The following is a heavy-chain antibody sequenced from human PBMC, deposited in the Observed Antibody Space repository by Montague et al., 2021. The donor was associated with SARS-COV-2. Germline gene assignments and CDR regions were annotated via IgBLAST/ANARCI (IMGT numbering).Heavy chain of an antibody. CDR2: FYSVRST. D-gene: IGHD1-14*01. CDR3: ARETMTADAFDI. V-gene: IGHV4-59*02. Sequence: SETLSLTCAGDLPCGVEAHWGWMQQSPAKVLDGIGYFYSVRSTDYNPSLKSRATISRDTSKNQFSLKVRSVTAADTAVYYCARETMTADAFDIWGQGTMVTVSS. J-gene: IGHJ3*02. CDR1: LPCGVEAH.